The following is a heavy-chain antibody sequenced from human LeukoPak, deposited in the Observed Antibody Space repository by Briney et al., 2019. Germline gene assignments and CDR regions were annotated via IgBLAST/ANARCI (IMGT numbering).Heavy chain of an antibody. J-gene: IGHJ3*02. CDR2: ISGGGGST. CDR3: AKNVDTSMVHDAFDI. Sequence: GGSLRLSCAASGFTFGSYAMSWVRQAPGKGLEWVSAISGGGGSTYYADSVKGRFTISRDNSKNTLYLQMNSLRAEDTAVYYCAKNVDTSMVHDAFDIWGQGTMVTVSS. D-gene: IGHD5-18*01. V-gene: IGHV3-23*01. CDR1: GFTFGSYA.